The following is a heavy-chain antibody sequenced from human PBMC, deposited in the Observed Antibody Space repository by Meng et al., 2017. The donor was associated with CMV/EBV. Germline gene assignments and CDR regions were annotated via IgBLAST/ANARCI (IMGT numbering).Heavy chain of an antibody. CDR2: IYYSGST. CDR3: AREFIVGSGFDY. J-gene: IGHJ4*02. V-gene: IGHV4-38-2*02. Sequence: SETLSLTCTVSGYSISSGYYWGWIRQPPGKGLEWIGSIYYSGSTNYNPSLKSRVTISVDTSKNQFSLKLSSVTAADTAVYYCAREFIVGSGFDYWGQGTLVTVSS. CDR1: GYSISSGYY. D-gene: IGHD1-26*01.